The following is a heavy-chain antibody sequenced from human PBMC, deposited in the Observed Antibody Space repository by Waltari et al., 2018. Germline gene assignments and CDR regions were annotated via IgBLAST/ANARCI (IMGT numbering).Heavy chain of an antibody. CDR1: GFTFSSYS. CDR2: ISSSSTI. CDR3: ARDRARIAVADSDY. Sequence: EVQLVESGGGLVQPGGSLRLSCAASGFTFSSYSMNWVRQAPGKGLEWVSYISSSSTIYYADSVKGRFTISRDNAKNSLYLQMNSLRAEDTAVYYCARDRARIAVADSDYWGQGTLVTVSS. J-gene: IGHJ4*02. V-gene: IGHV3-48*04. D-gene: IGHD6-19*01.